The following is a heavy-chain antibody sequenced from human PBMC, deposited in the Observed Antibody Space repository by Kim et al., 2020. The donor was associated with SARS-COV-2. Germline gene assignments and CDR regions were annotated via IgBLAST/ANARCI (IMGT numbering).Heavy chain of an antibody. CDR3: AKDLYYYDSSGNY. V-gene: IGHV3-23*01. Sequence: YANPVKGRFTISRDNSKNTLYLQMNGLRAEDTAVYYCAKDLYYYDSSGNYWGQGTLVTVSS. D-gene: IGHD3-22*01. J-gene: IGHJ4*02.